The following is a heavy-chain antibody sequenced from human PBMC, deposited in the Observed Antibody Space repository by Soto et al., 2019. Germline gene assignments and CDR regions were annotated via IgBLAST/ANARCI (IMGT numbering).Heavy chain of an antibody. CDR3: ARDKYSNYDYYYYGMDV. CDR2: INPSGGST. CDR1: GYTFTSYY. Sequence: ASVKVSCKASGYTFTSYYMHWVRQAPGQGLEWMGIINPSGGSTSYAQKFQGRVTMTRDTSTSTVYMELSSLRSEDTAVYYCARDKYSNYDYYYYGMDVWGQGTKVTVSS. V-gene: IGHV1-46*01. D-gene: IGHD4-4*01. J-gene: IGHJ6*02.